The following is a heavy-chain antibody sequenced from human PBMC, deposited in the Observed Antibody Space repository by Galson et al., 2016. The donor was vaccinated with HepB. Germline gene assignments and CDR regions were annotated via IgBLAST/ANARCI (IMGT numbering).Heavy chain of an antibody. J-gene: IGHJ6*02. CDR3: ARGKSVRVVGYYYYYGMDV. CDR1: GGSFSGYY. D-gene: IGHD3-10*02. Sequence: ATLYLPCAVYGGSFSGYYWSWLRQPPGKELEWIGNINHSGSSNYNPSLKSRVTISVDTSKSQFSLELTSVTAADTAVYYCARGKSVRVVGYYYYYGMDVWGQGTTATVS. V-gene: IGHV4-34*01. CDR2: INHSGSS.